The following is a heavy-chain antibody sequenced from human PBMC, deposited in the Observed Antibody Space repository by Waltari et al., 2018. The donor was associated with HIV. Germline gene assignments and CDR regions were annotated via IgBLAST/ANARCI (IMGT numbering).Heavy chain of an antibody. V-gene: IGHV4-39*01. J-gene: IGHJ4*02. CDR1: GGSISSSSYY. Sequence: QLQLQESGPGLVKPSETLSLTCTVSGGSISSSSYYWGWIRQPPGKGLEWIGSIYYSGSTYYNPSLKSRVTISVDTSKNQFSLKLSSVTAADTAVYYCARHIAVADPSLADWGQGTLVTVSS. CDR3: ARHIAVADPSLAD. CDR2: IYYSGST. D-gene: IGHD6-19*01.